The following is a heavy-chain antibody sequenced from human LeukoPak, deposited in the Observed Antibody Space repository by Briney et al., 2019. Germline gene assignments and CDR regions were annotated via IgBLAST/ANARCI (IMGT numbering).Heavy chain of an antibody. CDR3: AKVPDIAGAYYYYYMDV. CDR2: IRYDGSNK. J-gene: IGHJ6*03. D-gene: IGHD3-9*01. V-gene: IGHV3-30*02. CDR1: GFTFSSYG. Sequence: GGSLRLSCAASGFTFSSYGMHWVRQAPGKGLEWVAFIRYDGSNKYYADSVKGRFTISRDNSKNTLYLQMNSLRAEDTAVYYCAKVPDIAGAYYYYYMDVWGKGTTVTVSS.